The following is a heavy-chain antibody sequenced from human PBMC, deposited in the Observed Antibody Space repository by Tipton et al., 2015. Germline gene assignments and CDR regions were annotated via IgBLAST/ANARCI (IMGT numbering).Heavy chain of an antibody. CDR1: GGSISSRNYY. CDR3: ARRIAAAHADY. D-gene: IGHD6-13*01. V-gene: IGHV4-39*01. Sequence: TLSLTCTVSGGSISSRNYYWGWIRQPPGMGLEWIGTIYYSGSTFYNPSHKSRVTISVDTSKTQFSLKLSSVTAADTAVYYCARRIAAAHADYWGQGTLVTVSS. J-gene: IGHJ4*02. CDR2: IYYSGST.